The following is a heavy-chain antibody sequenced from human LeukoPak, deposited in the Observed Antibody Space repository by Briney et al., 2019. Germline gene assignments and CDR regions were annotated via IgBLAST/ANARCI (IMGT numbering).Heavy chain of an antibody. V-gene: IGHV3-23*01. Sequence: GGSLRLSCAASGFTFSSYAMSWVRQARGKGLESVSAISGSGGSTYYADSVKGRFTISRDNSKNTLYLQMNSLRAEDTAVYYCAKRGIVGATYYFDYWGQGTLVTVSS. J-gene: IGHJ4*02. CDR1: GFTFSSYA. D-gene: IGHD1-26*01. CDR2: ISGSGGST. CDR3: AKRGIVGATYYFDY.